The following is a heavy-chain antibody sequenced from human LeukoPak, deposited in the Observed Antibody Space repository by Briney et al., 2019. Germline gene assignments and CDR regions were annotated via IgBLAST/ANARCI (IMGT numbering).Heavy chain of an antibody. CDR2: TYYSGST. CDR3: ARGREGYCSSTSCYLYFDY. J-gene: IGHJ4*02. D-gene: IGHD2-2*01. CDR1: GGSISSYY. V-gene: IGHV4-59*01. Sequence: PSETLSLTCTVSGGSISSYYWSWIRQPRGKGLEWIGYTYYSGSTNYDPSLKSRVTISVDTSKNQFSLKLSSVTAADAAVYYCARGREGYCSSTSCYLYFDYWGQGTLVTVSS.